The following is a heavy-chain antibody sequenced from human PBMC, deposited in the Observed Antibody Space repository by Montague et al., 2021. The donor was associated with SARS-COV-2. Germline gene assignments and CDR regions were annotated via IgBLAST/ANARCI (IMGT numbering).Heavy chain of an antibody. V-gene: IGHV4-59*02. Sequence: SETLSLTCTISGASVGSSDWGWIRQSPGNGLEWIGYFYSVGSTDYNPSLKSRATISRDTSKNQFSLKVRSVTAADTAVYYCARETMTADAFDIWGQGTMVTVSS. CDR3: ARETMTADAFDI. J-gene: IGHJ3*02. CDR1: GASVGSSD. D-gene: IGHD1-14*01. CDR2: FYSVGST.